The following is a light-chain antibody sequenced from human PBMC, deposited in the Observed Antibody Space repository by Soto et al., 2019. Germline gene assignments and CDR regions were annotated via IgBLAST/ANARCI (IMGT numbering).Light chain of an antibody. CDR1: QTVGNNY. V-gene: IGKV3-20*01. CDR2: GAS. Sequence: EIVLTQSPGTLSLSPGERATLSCRASQTVGNNYLDWYQQKPGQAPRLLIYGASSRATVIPDRFSGSGSGTDFTLTISRLEPEEFAVYYCGQSSTSPRTFGQGTKVEIK. J-gene: IGKJ1*01. CDR3: GQSSTSPRT.